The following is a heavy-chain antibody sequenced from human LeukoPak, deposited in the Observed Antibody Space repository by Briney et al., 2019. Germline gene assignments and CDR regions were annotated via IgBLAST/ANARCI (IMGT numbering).Heavy chain of an antibody. CDR1: GFTFSSYA. Sequence: GGSLRLSCAASGFTFSSYAMNWVRQAPGKGLEWVSAISNSGGSTYYADSVKGRFTISRDNSKNTLYLQMNSLRAEDTAIYYCARGASRDGSGYWGQGTLVTVSS. J-gene: IGHJ4*02. CDR3: ARGASRDGSGY. D-gene: IGHD5-24*01. CDR2: ISNSGGST. V-gene: IGHV3-23*01.